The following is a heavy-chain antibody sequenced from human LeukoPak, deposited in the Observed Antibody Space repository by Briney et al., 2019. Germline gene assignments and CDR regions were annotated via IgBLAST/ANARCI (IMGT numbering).Heavy chain of an antibody. CDR1: GGSLSGYY. D-gene: IGHD4-17*01. CDR2: INHSGST. V-gene: IGHV4-34*01. CDR3: ARVEDGDYSLSWFDP. J-gene: IGHJ5*02. Sequence: PSETLSLTCAVYGGSLSGYYWSWIRQPPGKGLEWIGEINHSGSTNYNPSLKSRVTISVDTSKNQFSLKLSSVTAADTAVYYCARVEDGDYSLSWFDPWGQGTLVTVSS.